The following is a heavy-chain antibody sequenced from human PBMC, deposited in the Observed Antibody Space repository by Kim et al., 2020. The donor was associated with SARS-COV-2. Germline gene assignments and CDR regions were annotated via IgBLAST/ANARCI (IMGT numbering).Heavy chain of an antibody. CDR2: IHYSGST. V-gene: IGHV4-39*01. CDR1: SGSISSDAHN. J-gene: IGHJ4*02. Sequence: SETLSLTCTVSSGSISSDAHNWAWIRQPPGKGLEWIGSIHYSGSTSHNPSLERRVTTSIDTSKNQFSLKLTSVTAADTAVYYCVGLGVVGWATNEYWGQGSLVTVSS. D-gene: IGHD5-12*01. CDR3: VGLGVVGWATNEY.